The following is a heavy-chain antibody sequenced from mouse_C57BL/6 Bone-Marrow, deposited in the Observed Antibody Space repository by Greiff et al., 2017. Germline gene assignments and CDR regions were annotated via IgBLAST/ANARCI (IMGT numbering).Heavy chain of an antibody. V-gene: IGHV1-56*01. CDR1: GYTFTSHW. J-gene: IGHJ2*01. Sequence: VQLQESGPELVRPGASVKISCKAPGYTFTSHWMQWVRQRPGQGLEWIGEILPGSGSTYYNEKFKGKATLTVDPSSSTAYMQLSSLKSEDSAVYFCARGEDYGNSFDYWGQGTTLTVSS. CDR2: ILPGSGST. CDR3: ARGEDYGNSFDY. D-gene: IGHD2-1*01.